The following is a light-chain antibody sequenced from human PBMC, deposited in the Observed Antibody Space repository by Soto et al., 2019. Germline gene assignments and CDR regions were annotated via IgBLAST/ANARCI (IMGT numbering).Light chain of an antibody. Sequence: EIVLAQSPGTLSLSPGESATLSCRASQNVDTKYLAWYQFKPGQAPRLLIYDASNRATGIPARFSGSGSGTDFTLTISSLEPEDFAVYYCQQRSNWPPITFGQGTRLEIK. V-gene: IGKV3-11*01. CDR1: QNVDTKY. CDR2: DAS. CDR3: QQRSNWPPIT. J-gene: IGKJ5*01.